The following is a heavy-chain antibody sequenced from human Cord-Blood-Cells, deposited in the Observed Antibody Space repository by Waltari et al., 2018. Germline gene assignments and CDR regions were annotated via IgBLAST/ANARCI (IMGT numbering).Heavy chain of an antibody. Sequence: QVQLVQSGAEVKKPGSSVKVSCKASVGTFSSYAISWVRQAPGQGLEWMGRIIPILGIANYAQKLQGRVTITADKSTSTAYMELSSLRSEDTAVYYCAREGYSSSSGDYWGQGTLVTVSS. CDR3: AREGYSSSSGDY. V-gene: IGHV1-69*09. CDR1: VGTFSSYA. D-gene: IGHD6-6*01. J-gene: IGHJ4*02. CDR2: IIPILGIA.